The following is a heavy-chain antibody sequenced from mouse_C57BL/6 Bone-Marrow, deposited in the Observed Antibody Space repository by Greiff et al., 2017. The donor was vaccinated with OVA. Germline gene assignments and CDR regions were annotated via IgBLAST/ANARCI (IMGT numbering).Heavy chain of an antibody. CDR3: ARGDYYGSSYDYFDY. CDR2: IYPRSGNT. Sequence: VQLQQSGAELARPGASVKLSCKASGYTFTSYGISWVKQRTGQGLEWIGEIYPRSGNTYYNEKFKGKATLTADKSSSTEYMELRSLTSEDSAVYVCARGDYYGSSYDYFDYWGQGTTLTVSS. D-gene: IGHD1-1*01. CDR1: GYTFTSYG. J-gene: IGHJ2*01. V-gene: IGHV1-81*01.